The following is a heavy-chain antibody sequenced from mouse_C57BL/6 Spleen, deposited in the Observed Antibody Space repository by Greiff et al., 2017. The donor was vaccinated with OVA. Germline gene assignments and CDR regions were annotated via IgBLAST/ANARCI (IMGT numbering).Heavy chain of an antibody. Sequence: QVQLQQPGAELVKPGASVKLSCKASGYTFTSYWMHWVKQRPGQGLEWIGMIHPNSGSTNYNEKFKSKATLTVDKSSSTAYMQLSSLTSEDSAVYYGARKDYDYDVGFDYWGQGTTLTVSS. CDR1: GYTFTSYW. D-gene: IGHD2-4*01. CDR3: ARKDYDYDVGFDY. CDR2: IHPNSGST. J-gene: IGHJ2*01. V-gene: IGHV1-64*01.